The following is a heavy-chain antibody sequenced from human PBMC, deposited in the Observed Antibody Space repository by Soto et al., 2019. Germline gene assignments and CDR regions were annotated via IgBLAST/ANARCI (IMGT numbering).Heavy chain of an antibody. D-gene: IGHD2-15*01. CDR2: IYWDDDK. CDR1: GFSVSTRGVG. J-gene: IGHJ6*02. Sequence: SGPTLVNPTQTLTLTCTFSGFSVSTRGVGVAWIRQPPGKALEWLALIYWDDDKRYSPFLQSRVTITKDTSKNQVVLTMTNMDPVDTATYYCAHKGGRGAAMDVWGQGITVTVSS. V-gene: IGHV2-5*02. CDR3: AHKGGRGAAMDV.